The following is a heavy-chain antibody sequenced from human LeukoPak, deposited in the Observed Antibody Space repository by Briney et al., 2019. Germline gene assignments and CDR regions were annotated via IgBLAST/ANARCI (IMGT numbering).Heavy chain of an antibody. Sequence: PGGSPRLSCEASGFSFSNYWMSWVRQAPGKGLEWVANIKQDGSEIYYVDSVRGRFTISRDNAKNSLYLQMNSLRAEDTAVYYCARPSLNTGSYFAYWGQGILVSVSS. V-gene: IGHV3-7*01. J-gene: IGHJ4*02. CDR1: GFSFSNYW. CDR2: IKQDGSEI. CDR3: ARPSLNTGSYFAY. D-gene: IGHD1-26*01.